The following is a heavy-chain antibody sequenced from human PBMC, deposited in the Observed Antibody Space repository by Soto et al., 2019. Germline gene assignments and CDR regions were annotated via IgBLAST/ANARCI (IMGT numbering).Heavy chain of an antibody. D-gene: IGHD2-21*02. CDR3: VGGRLFSVINDKVFDL. CDR1: GYIFSDYY. V-gene: IGHV1-2*02. J-gene: IGHJ3*01. CDR2: INPNSGDT. Sequence: QVQLVQSGAEVKKPGASVKVSCKASGYIFSDYYMHWVRQAPGQGLECMGWINPNSGDTIYAQKFRGRVTETGAPSISKVYMELSGLTSDDRAVYYWVGGRLFSVINDKVFDLWGKGTMVTFSS.